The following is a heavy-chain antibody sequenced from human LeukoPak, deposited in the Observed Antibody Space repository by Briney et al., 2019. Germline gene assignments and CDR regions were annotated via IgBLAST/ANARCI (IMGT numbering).Heavy chain of an antibody. CDR1: GYSFSSYY. D-gene: IGHD4-17*01. V-gene: IGHV1-46*01. J-gene: IGHJ4*02. Sequence: ASVKVSCKASGYSFSSYYMHWVRQAPGQGLEGMGTINPSGGSTNYAQKFQGRVTMTRDTSTSTVYMEVSSLRSEDTAVYYCARDGDYVTGSFFSWGQGTLVTVSS. CDR2: INPSGGST. CDR3: ARDGDYVTGSFFS.